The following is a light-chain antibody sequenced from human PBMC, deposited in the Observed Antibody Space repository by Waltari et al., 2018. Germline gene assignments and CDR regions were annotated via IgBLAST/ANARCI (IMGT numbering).Light chain of an antibody. CDR3: QQYNSYWYT. J-gene: IGKJ2*01. CDR1: QSISSW. CDR2: RAS. Sequence: DIQMTQSPSTLSAYVGDRVTITCRASQSISSWLAWYQQKPGKAPRLRIYRASSLESGVPSRFSGSGSGTEFKLTISSLQPDDFATYYCQQYNSYWYTFGQGTKLEI. V-gene: IGKV1-5*03.